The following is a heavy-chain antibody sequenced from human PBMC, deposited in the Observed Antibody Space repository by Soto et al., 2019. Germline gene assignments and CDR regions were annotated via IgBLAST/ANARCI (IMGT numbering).Heavy chain of an antibody. V-gene: IGHV1-46*01. CDR1: GYTFTSYY. CDR2: INPSGGST. D-gene: IGHD1-1*01. Sequence: ASVKVSCKASGYTFTSYYMHWVRQAPGQGLEWMGIINPSGGSTSYAQKFQGRVTMTRDTSTSTVYMELSSLRSEDTAVYYCARTKTGTTAPNPYGMDVWGQGTTVTVPS. CDR3: ARTKTGTTAPNPYGMDV. J-gene: IGHJ6*02.